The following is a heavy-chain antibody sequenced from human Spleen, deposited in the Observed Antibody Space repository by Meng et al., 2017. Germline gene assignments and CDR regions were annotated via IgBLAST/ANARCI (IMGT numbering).Heavy chain of an antibody. Sequence: GESLKISCATSGFTFSTIYMHWVRQTPGKGLVWVSRIKPDGRSVTYADSVKGRFTASRDNAKNTLYLQMNSLRAEDTAVYYCAREEYSAYNYVDYWGQGTLVTVSS. J-gene: IGHJ4*02. D-gene: IGHD5-12*01. V-gene: IGHV3-74*01. CDR2: IKPDGRSV. CDR3: AREEYSAYNYVDY. CDR1: GFTFSTIY.